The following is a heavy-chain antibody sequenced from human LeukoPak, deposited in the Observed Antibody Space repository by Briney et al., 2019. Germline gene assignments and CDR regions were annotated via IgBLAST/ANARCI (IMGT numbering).Heavy chain of an antibody. D-gene: IGHD3-3*01. CDR3: VQGARSGYYDFFEY. Sequence: PGGSLRLSCSASGLTFSSFAMHCVRQAPGRGLEYVSAIHSNGGSTYYADSVKGRFTISRDNSKNTLSLQMSSLRAEDTAVYYCVQGARSGYYDFFEYWGQGTLVTVSS. J-gene: IGHJ4*02. CDR1: GLTFSSFA. CDR2: IHSNGGST. V-gene: IGHV3-64D*09.